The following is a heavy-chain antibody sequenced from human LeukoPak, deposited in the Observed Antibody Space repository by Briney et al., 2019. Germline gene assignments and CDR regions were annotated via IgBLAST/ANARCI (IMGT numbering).Heavy chain of an antibody. CDR1: GYTFTSYY. V-gene: IGHV1-46*01. D-gene: IGHD1-14*01. Sequence: ASVKVSCKASGYTFTSYYMHWVRQAPGQGLEWMGIINPSGGSTSYAQKFQGRVTMTRDTSTSTVYMELSSLGSEDTAVYYCATITLTPETRPDYWGQGTLVTVSS. J-gene: IGHJ4*02. CDR2: INPSGGST. CDR3: ATITLTPETRPDY.